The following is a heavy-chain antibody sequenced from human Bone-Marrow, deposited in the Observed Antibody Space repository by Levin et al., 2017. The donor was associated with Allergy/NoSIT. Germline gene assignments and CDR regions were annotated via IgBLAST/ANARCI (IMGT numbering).Heavy chain of an antibody. V-gene: IGHV4-4*02. D-gene: IGHD3-10*01. CDR2: IYHSGNT. CDR3: AFTGDYGSGSFSI. CDR1: GGSITNINW. Sequence: SETLSLTCAVSGGSITNINWWTWVRQPPGKGLEWIGDIYHSGNTNYNPSLKSRVTISVDKSKNHFSLRLRSVTAADTAVDYCAFTGDYGSGSFSIWGQGTLVSVSS. J-gene: IGHJ4*02.